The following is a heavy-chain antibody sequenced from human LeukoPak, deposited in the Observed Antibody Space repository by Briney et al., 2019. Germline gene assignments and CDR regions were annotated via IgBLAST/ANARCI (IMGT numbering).Heavy chain of an antibody. CDR3: ARAETYSSGWYDAFFDY. CDR1: GFTFSDFP. D-gene: IGHD6-19*01. CDR2: IYYTGNT. V-gene: IGHV4-38-2*01. Sequence: GSLRLSCAASGFTFSDFPMIWVRQAPGKGLEWVGSIYYTGNTYYNPSLKSRATISVGTSKNHFSLKLRSVTAADTAVYYCARAETYSSGWYDAFFDYWGQGTLVTVSS. J-gene: IGHJ4*02.